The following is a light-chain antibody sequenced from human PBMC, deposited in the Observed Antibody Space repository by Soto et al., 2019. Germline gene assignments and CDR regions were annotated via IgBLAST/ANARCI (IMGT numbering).Light chain of an antibody. Sequence: EIMMTQSPANVSVFPGERATLSCRASQSIDSDLAWYQQKPCHVPRLLIYGASTRATGVPARFSGSGSGTEFTRTIISLQSDDFAVYYWQQYSHWRTFGPGTKVEIK. J-gene: IGKJ1*01. CDR3: QQYSHWRT. CDR2: GAS. V-gene: IGKV3-15*01. CDR1: QSIDSD.